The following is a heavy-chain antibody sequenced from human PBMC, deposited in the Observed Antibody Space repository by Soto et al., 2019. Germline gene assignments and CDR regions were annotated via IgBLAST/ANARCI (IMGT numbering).Heavy chain of an antibody. Sequence: QVQLQQWGAGLLKPSETLSLTCAVYGGSFSGYYWSWIRQPPGKGLEWIGEINHSGSTNYNPSLKSRLTISVDTTKNQFSLKLRSVTAADTAVYYCARGARHYYGSGRPNWFDPWGQGTLVTVSS. CDR2: INHSGST. J-gene: IGHJ5*02. CDR1: GGSFSGYY. CDR3: ARGARHYYGSGRPNWFDP. D-gene: IGHD3-10*01. V-gene: IGHV4-34*01.